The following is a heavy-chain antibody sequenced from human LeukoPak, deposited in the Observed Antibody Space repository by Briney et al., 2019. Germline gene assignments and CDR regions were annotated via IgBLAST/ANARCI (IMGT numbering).Heavy chain of an antibody. D-gene: IGHD6-13*01. CDR1: GFTFSDYA. J-gene: IGHJ4*02. CDR3: AKSYSTSWYGALGS. V-gene: IGHV3-23*01. CDR2: ITGSGGTT. Sequence: GGSLRLSCTASGFTFSDYAINWVRQVPGKGLQWVSVITGSGGTTYYTESVRGRFTISGDNPKNTLYLEMNSLRAEDTAVYFCAKSYSTSWYGALGSWGQGTLVSVSS.